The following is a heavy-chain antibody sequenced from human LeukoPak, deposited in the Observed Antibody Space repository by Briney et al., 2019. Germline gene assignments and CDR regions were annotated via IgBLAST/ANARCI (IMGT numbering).Heavy chain of an antibody. J-gene: IGHJ5*02. CDR1: GGSFSDYY. CDR2: VNHSGNT. Sequence: PSETLSPTCAVYGGSFSDYYWSWVRQPPGKGLEWIGEVNHSGNTNYNPSLKSRVTISVDTSKKQFSLKLGSVTAADTAVYYCARAPPPGATAYGVVDSWGQGTLVTVSS. V-gene: IGHV4-34*01. CDR3: ARAPPPGATAYGVVDS. D-gene: IGHD3-10*01.